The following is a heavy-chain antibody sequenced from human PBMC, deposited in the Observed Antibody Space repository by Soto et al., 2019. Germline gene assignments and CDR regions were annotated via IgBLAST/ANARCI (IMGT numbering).Heavy chain of an antibody. CDR1: GFTFSNYN. CDR2: ISSSSSTI. V-gene: IGHV3-48*02. Sequence: EVQLVESGGGLVQPGGSLRLSCAASGFTFSNYNMNWVRQAPGKGLEWVSYISSSSSTIYYADSVKGRFTISRDNDQDSLYLQMNSLRDEDTAVYYCARGGGIAVATHWYFDLWGRGTLFTVSS. J-gene: IGHJ2*01. CDR3: ARGGGIAVATHWYFDL. D-gene: IGHD6-19*01.